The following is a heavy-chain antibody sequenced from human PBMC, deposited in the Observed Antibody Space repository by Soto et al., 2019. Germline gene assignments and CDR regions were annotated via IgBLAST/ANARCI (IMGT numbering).Heavy chain of an antibody. J-gene: IGHJ3*02. CDR1: GFTFSSYS. CDR2: ISSSSSYI. Sequence: GGSLRLSXAASGFTFSSYSMNWVRQAPGKGLEWVSSISSSSSYIYYADSVKGRFTISRDNAKNSLYLQMNSLRAEDTAVYYCARDWVSRRWDIWGQGTMVTVSS. CDR3: ARDWVSRRWDI. V-gene: IGHV3-21*01. D-gene: IGHD2-15*01.